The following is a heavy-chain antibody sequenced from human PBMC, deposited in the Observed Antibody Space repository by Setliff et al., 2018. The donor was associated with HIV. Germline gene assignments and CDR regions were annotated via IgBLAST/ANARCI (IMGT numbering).Heavy chain of an antibody. Sequence: SVKVSCKASGGTFSSYAISWVRQAPGQGLEWMGRIIPIFGTANYAQKFQGRVTITADKSTSTAYMDLSSLRSEDTAVYYCARALDPGIAVATHAFDIWGQGTMVTVS. D-gene: IGHD6-19*01. CDR3: ARALDPGIAVATHAFDI. V-gene: IGHV1-69*06. CDR1: GGTFSSYA. CDR2: IIPIFGTA. J-gene: IGHJ3*02.